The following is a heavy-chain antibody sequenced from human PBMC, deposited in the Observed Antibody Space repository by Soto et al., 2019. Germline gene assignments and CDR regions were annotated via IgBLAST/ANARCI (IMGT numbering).Heavy chain of an antibody. V-gene: IGHV4-34*01. CDR2: INHSGST. J-gene: IGHJ5*02. CDR1: GGSFSGYY. D-gene: IGHD3-3*01. Sequence: SETLSLTCAVYGGSFSGYYWSWIRQPPGKGLEWIGEINHSGSTNYNPSLKSRVTISVDTSKNQFSLKLSSVTAADTAVYYCARGSRITIFGVVILGAPALNWFDPWAQGTLVTVSS. CDR3: ARGSRITIFGVVILGAPALNWFDP.